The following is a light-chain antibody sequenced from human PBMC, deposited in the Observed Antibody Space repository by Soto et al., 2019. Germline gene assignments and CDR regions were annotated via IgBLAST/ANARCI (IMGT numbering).Light chain of an antibody. J-gene: IGKJ5*01. V-gene: IGKV3-15*01. CDR1: QSVSNN. CDR2: GAS. CDR3: QQYNNWPIT. Sequence: EIVMTQSPATLSVSPGERATLSCRASQSVSNNYLAWYQQKPGQAPRLLIFGASTRAAGIPARFSGSGSGTEFTLTVSSLQSEDFALYYCQQYNNWPITFGQGTRLEIK.